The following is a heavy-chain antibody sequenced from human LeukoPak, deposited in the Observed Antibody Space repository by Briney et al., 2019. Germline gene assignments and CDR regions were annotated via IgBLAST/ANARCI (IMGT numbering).Heavy chain of an antibody. J-gene: IGHJ5*02. CDR2: MNPNSGNT. Sequence: ASVKVSCKASGYTFTSYDISWVRQATGQGLEWMGWMNPNSGNTGYAQKFQGRVTITRNTSISTAYMELSSLRSEDTAVYYCARGGYCSSTSCQDNWFDPWGQGTLVTVSS. CDR3: ARGGYCSSTSCQDNWFDP. V-gene: IGHV1-8*02. D-gene: IGHD2-2*01. CDR1: GYTFTSYD.